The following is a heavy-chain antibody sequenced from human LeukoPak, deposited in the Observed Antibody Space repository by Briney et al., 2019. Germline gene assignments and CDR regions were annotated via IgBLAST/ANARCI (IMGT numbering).Heavy chain of an antibody. V-gene: IGHV3-30-3*01. CDR3: AREEGTTVPPALYYYYGMDV. CDR1: RFTFSSYA. D-gene: IGHD4-17*01. Sequence: GGSLRLSCAASRFTFSSYAMHWVRQAPGKGLEWVAVISYDGSNKYYADSVKGRFTISRDNSKNTLYLQMNSLRAEDTAVYYCAREEGTTVPPALYYYYGMDVWGQGTTVTVSS. J-gene: IGHJ6*02. CDR2: ISYDGSNK.